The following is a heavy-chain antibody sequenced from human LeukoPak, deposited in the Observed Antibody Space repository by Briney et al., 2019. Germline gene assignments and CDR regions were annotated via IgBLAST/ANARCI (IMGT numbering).Heavy chain of an antibody. CDR1: GGTFSSYA. V-gene: IGHV1-69*04. Sequence: SVKVSCKASGGTFSSYAISWVRQAPGQGLEWMGRIIPILGIANYAQKFQGRVTITADKSTSTAYMELSSLRSEDTAVYHCARGPASVVVTNNWFDPWGQGTLVTVSS. D-gene: IGHD2-21*02. CDR2: IIPILGIA. CDR3: ARGPASVVVTNNWFDP. J-gene: IGHJ5*02.